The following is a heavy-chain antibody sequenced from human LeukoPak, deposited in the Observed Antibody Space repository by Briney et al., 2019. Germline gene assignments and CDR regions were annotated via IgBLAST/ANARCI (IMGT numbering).Heavy chain of an antibody. Sequence: PSETLSLTCAVSGGSIRGYYWSWIRQPPGKGLEWIGYICSSGSTNYNPPLKSLVTMSANTTKNQFSLKVNSVTAADTAVYYCARFYDSGSQAYFYYMDVWGKGTTVTISS. CDR2: ICSSGST. V-gene: IGHV4-59*01. J-gene: IGHJ6*03. CDR1: GGSIRGYY. CDR3: ARFYDSGSQAYFYYMDV. D-gene: IGHD3-10*01.